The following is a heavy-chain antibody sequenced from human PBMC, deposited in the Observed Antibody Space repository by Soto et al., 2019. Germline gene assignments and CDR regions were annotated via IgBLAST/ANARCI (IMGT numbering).Heavy chain of an antibody. CDR1: GFTFSYYY. D-gene: IGHD3-16*01. V-gene: IGHV3-11*06. CDR2: ISSSSSYT. J-gene: IGHJ4*02. Sequence: GGSLRLSCAASGFTFSYYYMSWIRQAPGKGLEWVSYISSSSSYTNHADSVKGRFTISRDNAKNSLYLQMNSLRAEDTAVYYCARDDVITFGGVPLDYWGQGTLVTVSS. CDR3: ARDDVITFGGVPLDY.